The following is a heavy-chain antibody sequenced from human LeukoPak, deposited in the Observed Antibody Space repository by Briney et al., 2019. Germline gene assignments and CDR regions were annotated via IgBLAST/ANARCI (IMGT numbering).Heavy chain of an antibody. J-gene: IGHJ4*02. D-gene: IGHD6-25*01. CDR2: IYYSGST. Sequence: SSETLSLTCTVSGGPISSSSYYWGWIRQPPGKGLEWIGSIYYSGSTYYNPSLKSRVTIPVDTSENQFSLKLSSVTAADTAVYYCARQRIPPYSSEYYFDYWGQGTLVTVSS. CDR3: ARQRIPPYSSEYYFDY. V-gene: IGHV4-39*01. CDR1: GGPISSSSYY.